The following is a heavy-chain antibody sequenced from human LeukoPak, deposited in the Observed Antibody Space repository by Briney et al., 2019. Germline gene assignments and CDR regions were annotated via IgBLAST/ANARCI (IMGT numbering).Heavy chain of an antibody. J-gene: IGHJ2*01. CDR2: INWNGGST. V-gene: IGHV3-20*04. CDR1: GFTFDDYG. Sequence: PGGSLRLSCAASGFTFDDYGMSWVRQAPGKGLEWVSGINWNGGSTGYADSVKGRFTISRDNAKNSLYLQMNSLRAEDTALYYCARDRYHWNYGYFDLWGRGTLVTVSS. D-gene: IGHD1-20*01. CDR3: ARDRYHWNYGYFDL.